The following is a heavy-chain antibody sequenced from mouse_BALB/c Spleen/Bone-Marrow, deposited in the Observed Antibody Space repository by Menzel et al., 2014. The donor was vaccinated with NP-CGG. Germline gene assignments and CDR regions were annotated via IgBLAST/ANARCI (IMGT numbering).Heavy chain of an antibody. V-gene: IGHV2-9*02. Sequence: VQLVESAGPVAPSQSLSISCTVSGFSLTSYGVHWVRQPPGKGLEWLGVMWAGGSTDYNSALMSRLSITKDNSKSQLFLKMNSLQTDDTAMYFCARAPLYYGSSIYAMDHWGQGTSVTVSS. J-gene: IGHJ4*01. CDR3: ARAPLYYGSSIYAMDH. D-gene: IGHD1-1*01. CDR2: MWAGGST. CDR1: GFSLTSYG.